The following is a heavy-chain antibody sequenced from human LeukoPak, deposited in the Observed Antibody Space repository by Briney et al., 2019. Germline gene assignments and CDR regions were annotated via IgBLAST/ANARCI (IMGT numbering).Heavy chain of an antibody. CDR3: AKSNGYGLIDI. CDR1: GGSISIYY. Sequence: SETLSLTCTVSGGSISIYYWSWIRQPPRKGLEWSGGIFYSGSTYYSPSLKSRLTTSLDTSTNQFSPKLNSVTAADTAVYYCAKSNGYGLIDIWGQGTMVTVSS. V-gene: IGHV4-59*12. CDR2: IFYSGST. J-gene: IGHJ3*02. D-gene: IGHD3-10*01.